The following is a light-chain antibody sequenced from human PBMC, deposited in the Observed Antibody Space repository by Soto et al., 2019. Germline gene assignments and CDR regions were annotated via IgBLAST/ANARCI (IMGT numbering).Light chain of an antibody. Sequence: QSALTQPRSVSGSPGQSVTISCTGTSSDVGTFAYVSWYQQHPGKAPSLMVYDVTKRPSRVPDRFSGSKSGNTASLTISGLQTEDEADYYCCSYAGNNIYVFGAGTKLTVL. CDR2: DVT. V-gene: IGLV2-11*01. CDR3: CSYAGNNIYV. CDR1: SSDVGTFAY. J-gene: IGLJ1*01.